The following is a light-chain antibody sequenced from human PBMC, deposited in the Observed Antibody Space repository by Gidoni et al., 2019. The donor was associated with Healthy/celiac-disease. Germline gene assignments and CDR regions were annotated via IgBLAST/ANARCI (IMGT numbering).Light chain of an antibody. Sequence: QSALTQPPSASGSHGKSVTISCTGTSSDVGGYKYVSWYQQHPGKAPNLMIYEVSKRPSGVPDRFSGSKSGNTASLTVSGLQAEDEADYYCSSYAGSNNFGVFGTGTKVTVL. V-gene: IGLV2-8*01. CDR3: SSYAGSNNFGV. CDR1: SSDVGGYKY. J-gene: IGLJ1*01. CDR2: EVS.